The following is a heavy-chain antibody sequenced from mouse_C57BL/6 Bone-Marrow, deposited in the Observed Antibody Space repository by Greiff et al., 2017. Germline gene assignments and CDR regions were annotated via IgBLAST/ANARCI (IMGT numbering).Heavy chain of an antibody. D-gene: IGHD1-1*01. CDR3: AHYYGSSHYYAMDY. V-gene: IGHV1-82*01. J-gene: IGHJ4*01. Sequence: LVESGPELVKPGASVKISCKASGYAFSSSWMNWVKQRPGKGLEWIGRIYPGDGDTNYNGKFKGKATLTADKSSSTAYMQLSSLTSEDSAVYFCAHYYGSSHYYAMDYWGQGTSVTVSS. CDR1: GYAFSSSW. CDR2: IYPGDGDT.